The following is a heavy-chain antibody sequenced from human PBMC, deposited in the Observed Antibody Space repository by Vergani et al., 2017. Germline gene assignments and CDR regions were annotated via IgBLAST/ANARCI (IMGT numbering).Heavy chain of an antibody. V-gene: IGHV4-34*01. CDR1: GGSLSGYY. Sequence: QVQLQQLGAGLLKPSETLSLTCAVYGGSLSGYYWSWIRQPPGKGLLWIGDSNHSGSTNYNPSLKSRVTVSVDTSKNQFSLKLSSVTAADTAVYYCARGSGAYKPSSYYYYMDVWGRGTTVTVSS. D-gene: IGHD6-25*01. J-gene: IGHJ6*03. CDR3: ARGSGAYKPSSYYYYMDV. CDR2: SNHSGST.